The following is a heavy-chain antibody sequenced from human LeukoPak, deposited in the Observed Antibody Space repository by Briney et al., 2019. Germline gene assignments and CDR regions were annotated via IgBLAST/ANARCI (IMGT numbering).Heavy chain of an antibody. V-gene: IGHV3-48*03. CDR2: ISGSGSNM. CDR1: GFTFSSYE. J-gene: IGHJ4*02. Sequence: PGGSLRLSCAASGFTFSSYEMNWVRQAPGKGLEWVSYISGSGSNMYYADSVKGRSTISRDNAKNSLYLQMYSLRAEDTAVHYCARSHLEYCGSTSCYLRSYNFDYWGQGTLVTVSS. CDR3: ARSHLEYCGSTSCYLRSYNFDY. D-gene: IGHD2-2*01.